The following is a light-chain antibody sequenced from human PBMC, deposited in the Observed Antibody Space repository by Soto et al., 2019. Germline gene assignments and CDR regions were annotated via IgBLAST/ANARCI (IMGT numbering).Light chain of an antibody. CDR3: QQFNSYPLT. CDR1: QGINNA. Sequence: AIQLTQSPSSLSASVGDRVAITCRASQGINNALAWYQQKPGQAPKLLIYGASNLKSGVPSRFSGSRFGTDFTLTISSLQPEDFATLYCQQFNSYPLTFGGGTKVDIK. V-gene: IGKV1-13*02. CDR2: GAS. J-gene: IGKJ4*01.